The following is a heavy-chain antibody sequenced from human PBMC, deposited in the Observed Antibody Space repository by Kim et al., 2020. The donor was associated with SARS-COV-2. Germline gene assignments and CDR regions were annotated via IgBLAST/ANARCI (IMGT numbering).Heavy chain of an antibody. D-gene: IGHD3-10*01. J-gene: IGHJ4*02. Sequence: YAQKFQGRVTMTRDTSTSTVYMELSSLRSEDTAVYYCATEEYYYGSGVDYWGQGTLVTVSS. V-gene: IGHV1-46*01. CDR3: ATEEYYYGSGVDY.